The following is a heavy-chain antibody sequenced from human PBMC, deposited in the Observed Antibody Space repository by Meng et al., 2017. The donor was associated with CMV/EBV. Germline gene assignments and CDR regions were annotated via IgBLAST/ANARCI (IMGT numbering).Heavy chain of an antibody. CDR3: ARDSDGLGYAGDLYYYYGMDV. D-gene: IGHD3-16*01. CDR1: GDSVTSNSAA. CDR2: TYYRSRWYN. J-gene: IGHJ6*02. Sequence: SETLSLTCAISGDSVTSNSAAWNWIRQSPSRGLEWRGRTYYRSRWYNDYAASVKSRITINSDTSKNQFSLQLNSVTPEDTAVYYCARDSDGLGYAGDLYYYYGMDVWGQGTTVTVSS. V-gene: IGHV6-1*01.